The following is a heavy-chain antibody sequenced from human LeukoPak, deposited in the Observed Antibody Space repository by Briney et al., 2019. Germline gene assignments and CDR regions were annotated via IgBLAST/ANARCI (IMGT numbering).Heavy chain of an antibody. J-gene: IGHJ4*02. CDR1: GYTFTNYY. Sequence: GASVTVSCNTSGYTFTNYYLHWVRQAPGQGLEWMGKINPSGGSTTYAQRFQGKVTVNMDTSTSTVYMELSSLISEDTAVYYCARSPSQFTSGWYYWGQGTLVTVSS. D-gene: IGHD6-19*01. CDR3: ARSPSQFTSGWYY. V-gene: IGHV1-46*01. CDR2: INPSGGST.